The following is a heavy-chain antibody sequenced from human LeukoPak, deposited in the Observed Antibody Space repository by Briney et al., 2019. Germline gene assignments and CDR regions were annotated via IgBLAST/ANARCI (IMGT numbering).Heavy chain of an antibody. CDR1: GGSISSGGYY. CDR3: ARGTMMVGP. J-gene: IGHJ5*02. Sequence: SQTLSLTCAVSGGSISSGGYYWSWIRQHPGKGLEWIEFIYYSGSTTYNPSLKSRATISVDTSKNQFSLKLSSVTAADTAVYYRARGTMMVGPWGQGTLVTVSS. CDR2: IYYSGST. D-gene: IGHD3-22*01. V-gene: IGHV4-31*11.